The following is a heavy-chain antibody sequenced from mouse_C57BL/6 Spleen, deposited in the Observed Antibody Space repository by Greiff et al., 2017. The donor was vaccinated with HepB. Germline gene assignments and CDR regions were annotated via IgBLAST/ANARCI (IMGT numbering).Heavy chain of an antibody. CDR1: GYTFTDYN. D-gene: IGHD1-1*01. CDR3: ARSRYRPWYFDV. V-gene: IGHV1-18*01. J-gene: IGHJ1*03. CDR2: INPNNGGT. Sequence: LVESGASVKIPCKASGYTFTDYNMDWVKQSHGKSLEWIGDINPNNGGTIYNQKFKGKATLNVDKSSSTAYMELRSLTSEDTAVYYCARSRYRPWYFDVWGTGTTVTVSS.